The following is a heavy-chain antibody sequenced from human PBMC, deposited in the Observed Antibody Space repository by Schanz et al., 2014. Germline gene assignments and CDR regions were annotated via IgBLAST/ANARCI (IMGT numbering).Heavy chain of an antibody. CDR3: AMGGYQLHH. CDR2: INSDGTTT. J-gene: IGHJ4*02. V-gene: IGHV3-74*02. D-gene: IGHD1-7*01. Sequence: VQLVESGGDLVKPGGSLRLSCAASGFTFSTYWMHWVRQAPGKGLVWVSHINSDGTTTTYADSVKGRFTISRDNAENTLYLQMNSLRVEDTAVYYCAMGGYQLHHWGQGTLVTDSS. CDR1: GFTFSTYW.